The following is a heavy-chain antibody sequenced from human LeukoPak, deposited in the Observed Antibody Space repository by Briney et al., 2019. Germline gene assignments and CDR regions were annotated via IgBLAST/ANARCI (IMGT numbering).Heavy chain of an antibody. Sequence: SLRLSCAVSGFNFDDYAMHWVRQAPGRGLEWVSGINWKTGNGIYADSVKGRFTISRDNAKNSLYLQMSSLRAEDTALYYCTRRAARCQFHLWGRGTLLTVSS. D-gene: IGHD6-25*01. CDR1: GFNFDDYA. CDR3: TRRAARCQFHL. CDR2: INWKTGNG. V-gene: IGHV3-9*01. J-gene: IGHJ2*01.